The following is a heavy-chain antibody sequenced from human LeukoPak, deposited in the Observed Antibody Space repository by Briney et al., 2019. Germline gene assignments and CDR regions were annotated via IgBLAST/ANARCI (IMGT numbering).Heavy chain of an antibody. J-gene: IGHJ4*02. D-gene: IGHD6-13*01. CDR1: GFTFSSTS. CDR3: AKCLGSGWYASSD. V-gene: IGHV3-23*01. CDR2: TVGGGGGT. Sequence: PGGSLRLSCAASGFTFSSTSMSWVRQAPGKGLEWVAVTVGGGGGTYYADSVKGRFTISRDNSNNTLYLQMNSLRAEDTAVYYCAKCLGSGWYASSDWGQGTLVTVSS.